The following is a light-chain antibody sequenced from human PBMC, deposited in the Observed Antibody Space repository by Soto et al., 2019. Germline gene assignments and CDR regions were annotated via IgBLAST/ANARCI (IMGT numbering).Light chain of an antibody. CDR1: TGAVTSGHY. J-gene: IGLJ2*01. Sequence: QAVVTQEPSLSVLPGGTVTLTCGPSTGAVTSGHYPYWFQQKPGQAPRTLIYDTSSKHSWTPALFSGALLGRKAALTLSGAQPEDEAEYYCLLSYPGAYVVFGGGTKLTVL. CDR3: LLSYPGAYVV. V-gene: IGLV7-46*01. CDR2: DTS.